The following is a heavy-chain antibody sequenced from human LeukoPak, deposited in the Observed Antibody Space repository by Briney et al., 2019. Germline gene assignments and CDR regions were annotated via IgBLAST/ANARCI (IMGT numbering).Heavy chain of an antibody. CDR3: ARDFRNSGWYSNWFDP. J-gene: IGHJ5*02. D-gene: IGHD6-19*01. Sequence: PGESLRLSCAASGFTFSDYYMSWISQAPGKGLEWVSYISNSSSYTNYADSMKGRFTISRDNAKNSLYLQMSSLRAEDTALYYCARDFRNSGWYSNWFDPWGQGTLVTVSS. V-gene: IGHV3-11*05. CDR1: GFTFSDYY. CDR2: ISNSSSYT.